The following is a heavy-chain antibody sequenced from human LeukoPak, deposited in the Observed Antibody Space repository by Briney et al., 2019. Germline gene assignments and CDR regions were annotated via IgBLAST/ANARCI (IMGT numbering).Heavy chain of an antibody. Sequence: ASSNSSCLHTEKPLRATYMPRAQLPPRQTPPPMGWINFNSSGTNYAQKFQGRVTMPSDTSISTAYMELSRLRSDDTAVYHCARSGYYYGLDVWGQGTTVTVSS. V-gene: IGHV1-2*02. CDR3: ARSGYYYGLDV. D-gene: IGHD6-13*01. CDR2: INFNSSGT. CDR1: EKPLRATY. J-gene: IGHJ6*02.